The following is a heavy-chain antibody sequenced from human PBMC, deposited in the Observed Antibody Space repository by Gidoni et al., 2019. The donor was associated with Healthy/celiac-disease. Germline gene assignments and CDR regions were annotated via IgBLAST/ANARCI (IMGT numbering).Heavy chain of an antibody. D-gene: IGHD3-10*01. CDR3: ASGYSLWFGGLGGTGWFDH. CDR2: LSRSTSYI. CDR1: GFTFSSYS. J-gene: IGHJ5*02. V-gene: IGHV3-21*05. Sequence: EVQLVESGGGLVKPGGSLRLSCAASGFTFSSYSMNWVRQAPGKGLGLGACLSRSTSYIYIADSTKCRCTITRDNAKNSVYLKMNILIAKDTAVYYCASGYSLWFGGLGGTGWFDHWGQGTLVTVSS.